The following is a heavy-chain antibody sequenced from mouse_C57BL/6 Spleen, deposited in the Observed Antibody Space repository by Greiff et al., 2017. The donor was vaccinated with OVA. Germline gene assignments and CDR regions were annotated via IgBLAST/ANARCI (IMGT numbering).Heavy chain of an antibody. D-gene: IGHD2-5*01. CDR2: IDPSDSYT. Sequence: QVQLQQPGAELVKPGASVKLSCKASGYTFTSYWMQWVKQRPGQGLEWIGEIDPSDSYTNYNQKFKGKATLTVDTSSSTAYMQRSSLTSEDSAVYYCARYYSNEYYFDYWGQGTTLTVSS. CDR3: ARYYSNEYYFDY. J-gene: IGHJ2*01. V-gene: IGHV1-50*01. CDR1: GYTFTSYW.